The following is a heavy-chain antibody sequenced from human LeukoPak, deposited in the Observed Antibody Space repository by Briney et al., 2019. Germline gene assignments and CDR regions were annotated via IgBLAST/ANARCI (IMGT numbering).Heavy chain of an antibody. V-gene: IGHV4-39*01. CDR1: GGSISSTSYY. CDR3: ATYRDYYDSSGYYKRGFDY. Sequence: SEALSLTCSVSGGSISSTSYYWGWIRQPPGKGLEWIGSIYYSGSIYYKPSLKSRVTISVGTSKNQFSLKLSSVTAADTAVYYCATYRDYYDSSGYYKRGFDYWGQGTPVTVSS. D-gene: IGHD3-22*01. J-gene: IGHJ4*02. CDR2: IYYSGSI.